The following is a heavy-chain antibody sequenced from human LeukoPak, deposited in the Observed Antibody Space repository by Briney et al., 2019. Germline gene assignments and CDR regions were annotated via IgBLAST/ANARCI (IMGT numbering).Heavy chain of an antibody. CDR2: ITNDGGTT. CDR1: GFTFGSYA. V-gene: IGHV3-64*01. J-gene: IGHJ4*02. CDR3: ARVDDFTYDF. D-gene: IGHD2-2*03. Sequence: PGGSLRLSCAASGFTFGSYAMHWVRQAPGKGLEYVSAITNDGGTTFYANSVKGRFTISRDNSKNTLFLQMGSLRPEDMAVHYCARVDDFTYDFWGQGTLVTVSS.